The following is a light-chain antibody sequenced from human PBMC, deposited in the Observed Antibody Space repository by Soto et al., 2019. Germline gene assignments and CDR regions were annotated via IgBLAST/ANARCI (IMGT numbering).Light chain of an antibody. Sequence: EIVLTQSPATLSLSPGERDTLSCRASQSVNSYLAWYQQKPGQAPRLLIYDASNKATGIPARFSGSGSGTDFTLTISSLEPEDFAVYYCQQRSNWLTFGGGTKVDIK. J-gene: IGKJ4*01. CDR3: QQRSNWLT. V-gene: IGKV3-11*01. CDR1: QSVNSY. CDR2: DAS.